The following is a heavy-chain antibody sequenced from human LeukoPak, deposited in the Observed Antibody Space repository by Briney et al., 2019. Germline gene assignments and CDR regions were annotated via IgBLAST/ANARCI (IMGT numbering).Heavy chain of an antibody. CDR2: IYHSGST. CDR3: ARSTYYYGSGKDYYFDY. D-gene: IGHD3-10*01. Sequence: SETLSLTCSVSGGSISSSHWWSWVRQPPGKGLEWIGEIYHSGSTNYNPSLKSRVIISVDKSENRFSLILNSVTAADTAVYYCARSTYYYGSGKDYYFDYWGQGTLVTVSS. J-gene: IGHJ4*02. CDR1: GGSISSSHW. V-gene: IGHV4-4*02.